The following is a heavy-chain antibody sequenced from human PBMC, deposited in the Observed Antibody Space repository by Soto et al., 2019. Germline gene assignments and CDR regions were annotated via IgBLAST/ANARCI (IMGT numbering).Heavy chain of an antibody. D-gene: IGHD2-21*02. CDR3: ARDEVTTLIYYYYGMDV. Sequence: QVQLVESGGGVVQPGRSLRLSCAASGFTFSSYAMHWVRQAPGKGLGWVAVISYDGSNKYYADSVKGRFTISRNNSKNTLYLQMNSLRAEDTAVYYCARDEVTTLIYYYYGMDVWGQGTTVTVSS. J-gene: IGHJ6*02. CDR2: ISYDGSNK. CDR1: GFTFSSYA. V-gene: IGHV3-30-3*01.